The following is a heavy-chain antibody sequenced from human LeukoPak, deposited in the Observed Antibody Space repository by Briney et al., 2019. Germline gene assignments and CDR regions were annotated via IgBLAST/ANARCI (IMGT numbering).Heavy chain of an antibody. Sequence: SETLSLTCTVSGGSISSSSYYWGWIRQPPGKGLEWIGSIYYSGSTYYNPSLKSRVTMSVDTSKNQFSLKLSSVTAADTAVYYCAREAGTGEYYFDYWGQGTLVTVSS. CDR2: IYYSGST. J-gene: IGHJ4*02. D-gene: IGHD1-14*01. CDR1: GGSISSSSYY. V-gene: IGHV4-39*07. CDR3: AREAGTGEYYFDY.